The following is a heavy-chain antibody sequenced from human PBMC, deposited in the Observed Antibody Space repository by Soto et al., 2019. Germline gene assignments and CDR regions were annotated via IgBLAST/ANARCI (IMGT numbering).Heavy chain of an antibody. CDR3: STEKSYYDSGPYFIYFGY. CDR1: GFAFSGDY. Sequence: EVQLVESGGDLVKPGGSLRLSCKTSGFAFSGDYMSWVRQAPGKGLEWVGRIKSKSKGETTDYAAPVKGRFIISRDDSKNTPSLQMNSLRTEDNAVYYCSTEKSYYDSGPYFIYFGYWGQGTLVTVSS. D-gene: IGHD3-10*01. V-gene: IGHV3-15*01. J-gene: IGHJ4*02. CDR2: IKSKSKGETT.